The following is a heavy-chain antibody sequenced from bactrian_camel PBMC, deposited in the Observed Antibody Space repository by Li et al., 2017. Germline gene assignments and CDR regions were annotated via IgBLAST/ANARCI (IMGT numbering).Heavy chain of an antibody. CDR1: GITYSLHC. V-gene: IGHV3S53*01. D-gene: IGHD7*01. Sequence: SLRLSCVYSGITYSLHCVAWFRQAPGKEREGVASLDPDGTITSADSVKGRFTISKDNGKNTLYLQMNSLKPDDTAIYYCAADTVNLQLARYYTYWGQGTQVTVS. CDR2: LDPDGTI. J-gene: IGHJ4*01. CDR3: AADTVNLQLARYYTY.